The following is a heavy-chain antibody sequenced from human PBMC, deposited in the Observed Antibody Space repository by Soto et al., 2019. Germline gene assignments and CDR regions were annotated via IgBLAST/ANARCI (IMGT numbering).Heavy chain of an antibody. CDR1: GFTFSSYA. D-gene: IGHD1-7*01. J-gene: IGHJ3*02. Sequence: PGGSLRLSCAASGFTFSSYAMHWVRQAPGKGLEWVAVISYDGSNKYYADSVKGRFTISGDNSKNTLYLQMNSLRAEDTAVYYCARGGWNYVRGAFDIWGQGTMVTVSS. CDR2: ISYDGSNK. V-gene: IGHV3-30-3*01. CDR3: ARGGWNYVRGAFDI.